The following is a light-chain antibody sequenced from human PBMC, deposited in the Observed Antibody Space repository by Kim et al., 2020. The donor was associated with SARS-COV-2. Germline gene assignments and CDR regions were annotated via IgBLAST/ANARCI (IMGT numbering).Light chain of an antibody. CDR3: QVWDSSSDPNWV. Sequence: PRKTARITCGGNNIGSKSVHWYQQKPGQAPVLVIYYVSDRPSGIPERFSGSNSGNTATLTISRVEAGDEADYYCQVWDSSSDPNWVFGGGTQLTVL. V-gene: IGLV3-21*04. J-gene: IGLJ3*02. CDR2: YVS. CDR1: NIGSKS.